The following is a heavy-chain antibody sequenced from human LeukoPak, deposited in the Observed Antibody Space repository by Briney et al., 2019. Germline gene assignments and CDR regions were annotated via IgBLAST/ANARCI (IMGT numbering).Heavy chain of an antibody. CDR2: INWNGRVT. Sequence: GGSLRLPCAASGLTFDNYGMSWVRQAPGKGLEWVSGINWNGRVTIYADSVKGRFNISRDNDKKSLYLQMNSLRAEDTALYYCARSGDGSAFDSWGQGTLVTVSS. CDR3: ARSGDGSAFDS. CDR1: GLTFDNYG. V-gene: IGHV3-20*04. D-gene: IGHD3-10*01. J-gene: IGHJ4*02.